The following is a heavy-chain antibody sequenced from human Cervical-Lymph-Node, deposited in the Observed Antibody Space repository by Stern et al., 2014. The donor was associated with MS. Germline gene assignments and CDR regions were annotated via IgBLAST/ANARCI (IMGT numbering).Heavy chain of an antibody. CDR1: GFSLTPRGMC. V-gene: IGHV2-70*20. D-gene: IGHD6-13*01. CDR3: ARVHPDSSAWYMGYFDY. CDR2: IDWDEDK. Sequence: QITLKESGPAIVKPTQTLTLTCTFSGFSLTPRGMCVSWVRQPPGKALQWLAMIDWDEDKYYSTSLRSRLTVSKGPSKDQVALTMTNMDPEDTATYYCARVHPDSSAWYMGYFDYWGQGTLVSVSS. J-gene: IGHJ4*02.